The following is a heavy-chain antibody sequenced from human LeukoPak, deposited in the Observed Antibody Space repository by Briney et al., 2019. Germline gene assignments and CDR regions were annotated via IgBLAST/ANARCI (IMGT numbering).Heavy chain of an antibody. Sequence: AASVKVSCKASGGTFSSYAISWVRQAPGQGLEWMGGIIPIFGTANYAQKFQGRVTITADESTSTAYMELSSLRSEDTAVYYCARNIVVVPAAYYYYYYGMDVWGQGTTVAVSS. V-gene: IGHV1-69*01. CDR1: GGTFSSYA. CDR2: IIPIFGTA. CDR3: ARNIVVVPAAYYYYYYGMDV. D-gene: IGHD2-2*01. J-gene: IGHJ6*02.